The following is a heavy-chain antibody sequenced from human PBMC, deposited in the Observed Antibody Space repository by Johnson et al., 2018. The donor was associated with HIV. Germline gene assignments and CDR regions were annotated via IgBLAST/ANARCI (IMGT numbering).Heavy chain of an antibody. D-gene: IGHD3-16*01. CDR3: AREWGNAFDI. CDR1: GFTFSDYY. Sequence: QVQLVESGGGLVQPGGSLRLSCAASGFTFSDYYMSWIRQAPGKGLEWVSYISTSGSTIYYAASVKGRFTISRDNAKNSLSLLMNRLRAEDTAVYSCAREWGNAFDIWGQGTMVTVSS. V-gene: IGHV3-11*04. J-gene: IGHJ3*02. CDR2: ISTSGSTI.